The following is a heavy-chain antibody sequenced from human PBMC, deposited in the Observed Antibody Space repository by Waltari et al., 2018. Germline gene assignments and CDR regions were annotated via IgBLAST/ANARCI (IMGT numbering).Heavy chain of an antibody. CDR2: IHDGGTT. Sequence: QLQLQESGPRLVKPSETLSLTCSVSGGSISSTTYFWGWIRQSPVKGLEWIGSIHDGGTTYYTPSIKSRVTMSLDTSKNHFSLDLSSVTAADTAVYYCARVDYFGSGFDYWGQGTLATVSS. D-gene: IGHD3-10*01. CDR1: GGSISSTTYF. CDR3: ARVDYFGSGFDY. V-gene: IGHV4-39*07. J-gene: IGHJ4*02.